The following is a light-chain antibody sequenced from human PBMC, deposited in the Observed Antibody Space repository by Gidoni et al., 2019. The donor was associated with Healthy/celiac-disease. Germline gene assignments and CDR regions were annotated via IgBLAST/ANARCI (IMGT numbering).Light chain of an antibody. J-gene: IGKJ2*04. CDR2: DAS. Sequence: EIVLTQSPDTLSLSPGERATLSCRASQSVSSYLAWYQQKPGQAPRLLIYDASNRATGIPARFSGSWSGTDFTLTISSLEPEDFAVYYCQQRSNGPCSFGQGTKLEIK. CDR3: QQRSNGPCS. CDR1: QSVSSY. V-gene: IGKV3-11*01.